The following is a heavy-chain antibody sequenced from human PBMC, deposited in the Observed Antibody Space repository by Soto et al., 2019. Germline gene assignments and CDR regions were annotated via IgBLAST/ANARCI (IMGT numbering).Heavy chain of an antibody. CDR2: TSGSGDTT. CDR3: AKDLGYDGSGIEI. D-gene: IGHD3-10*01. J-gene: IGHJ4*02. Sequence: EVQLLESGGGLLQTGGSLRLSCAVSGFTFSNYGMSWVRQAPGKGLEWVSATSGSGDTTYYADSVKGRFTISRDNSKNTLYVQMNSLRAEDTAVYYCAKDLGYDGSGIEIWGQGTLVTVSP. CDR1: GFTFSNYG. V-gene: IGHV3-23*01.